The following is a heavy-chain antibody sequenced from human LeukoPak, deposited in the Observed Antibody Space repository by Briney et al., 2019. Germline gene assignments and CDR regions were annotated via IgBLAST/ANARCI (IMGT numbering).Heavy chain of an antibody. CDR3: TRXRSRAEDD. D-gene: IGHD1-14*01. Sequence: PGGSLRLSCAASGFTFSGHWMSWVRQAPGKGLEWVANINQGGSDKYYVDSVKGRFTISRDNANNLLYLQMNSLRGEDTAVYYCTRXRSRAEDDWGQGTLVTVSS. CDR1: GFTFSGHW. CDR2: INQGGSDK. V-gene: IGHV3-7*01. J-gene: IGHJ4*02.